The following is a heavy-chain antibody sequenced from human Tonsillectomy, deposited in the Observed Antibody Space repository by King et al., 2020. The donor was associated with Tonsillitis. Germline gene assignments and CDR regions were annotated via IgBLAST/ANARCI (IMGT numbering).Heavy chain of an antibody. CDR3: ARVRVYGDYVGFSD. Sequence: VQLVESGGGVVQPGRSLRLSCAASGFTFSSYAMHWVRQAPGKGLEWVAVISYDGSNKYYADSVKGRFTISRDNSKNTLYLQMNSLRAEDTAVYYCARVRVYGDYVGFSDWGQGTLVTVSS. J-gene: IGHJ4*02. D-gene: IGHD4-17*01. V-gene: IGHV3-30-3*01. CDR1: GFTFSSYA. CDR2: ISYDGSNK.